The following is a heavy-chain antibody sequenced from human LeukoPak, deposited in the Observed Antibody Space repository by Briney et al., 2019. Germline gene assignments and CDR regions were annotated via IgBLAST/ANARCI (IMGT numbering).Heavy chain of an antibody. CDR1: EFTFSSYA. CDR2: ISGSGDTT. Sequence: GGTLRLSCAASEFTFSSYAMSWVRQAPGKGLEWVSGISGSGDTTYYADSVKGRFTISRVNAKNTLYLQMNSLRAEDTAVYYCARNAPDTAMVWNYYYYYMDVWGKGTTVTVSS. D-gene: IGHD5-18*01. CDR3: ARNAPDTAMVWNYYYYYMDV. J-gene: IGHJ6*03. V-gene: IGHV3-23*01.